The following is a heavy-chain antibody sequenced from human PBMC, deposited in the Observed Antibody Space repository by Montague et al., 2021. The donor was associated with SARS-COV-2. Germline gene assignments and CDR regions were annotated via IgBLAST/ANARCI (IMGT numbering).Heavy chain of an antibody. CDR3: ARFGSGTLEFDL. J-gene: IGHJ4*02. CDR2: IRTTGHT. V-gene: IGHV4-61*02. Sequence: TLSLTCTVSGASISTGIYYWRWIRQPAGKGLEWIGRIRTTGHTDSNSSLESRAFMSVDTSPNQFSLSLTSVTAADTAVYFCARFGSGTLEFDLWGQGTLVTVSS. CDR1: GASISTGIYY. D-gene: IGHD1-26*01.